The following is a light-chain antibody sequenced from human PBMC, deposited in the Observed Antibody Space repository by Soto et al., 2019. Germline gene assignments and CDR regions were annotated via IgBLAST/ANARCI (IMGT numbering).Light chain of an antibody. CDR1: QSISDT. J-gene: IGKJ1*01. CDR3: KQYNNWPWT. CDR2: VAS. Sequence: DIVMTQSPATLSVSPGGRATLSCRASQSISDTLAWYQHNPGQAPRLLIYVASTRAPGFPARYSGSRSGPGFTLNILSLQYAHFAVYYCKQYNNWPWTFGQGTKVDIE. V-gene: IGKV3-15*01.